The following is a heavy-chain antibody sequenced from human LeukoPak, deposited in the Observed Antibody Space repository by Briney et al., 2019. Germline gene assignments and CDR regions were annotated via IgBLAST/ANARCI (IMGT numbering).Heavy chain of an antibody. CDR1: GGSMSSYY. V-gene: IGHV4-59*08. D-gene: IGHD6-6*01. CDR2: IHYSGST. J-gene: IGHJ4*02. CDR3: AREYSRSSGYFDY. Sequence: SDTLSLTCTVSGGSMSSYYWTWIRQPPGKTVEWIGNIHYSGSTDYNPSLSSRGTISVDTSKNQFSLKLSSVTAADTAVYYCAREYSRSSGYFDYWGQGILVTVSS.